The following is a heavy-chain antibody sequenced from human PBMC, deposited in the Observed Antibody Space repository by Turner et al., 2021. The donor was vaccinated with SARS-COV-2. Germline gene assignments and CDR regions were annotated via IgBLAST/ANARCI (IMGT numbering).Heavy chain of an antibody. CDR1: GYTFTSYF. V-gene: IGHV1-46*01. J-gene: IGHJ4*02. Sequence: QVQLVQSGADVKKPGASVKVSCKASGYTFTSYFIHWVRQAPGQGLEWMGIISPSGGGTTYAQKFQGRVTMTRDTSTSTVYMELSSLRSEDTAVYYCARVLGGNSVFDYWGQGTLVTVSS. CDR2: ISPSGGGT. D-gene: IGHD2-21*02. CDR3: ARVLGGNSVFDY.